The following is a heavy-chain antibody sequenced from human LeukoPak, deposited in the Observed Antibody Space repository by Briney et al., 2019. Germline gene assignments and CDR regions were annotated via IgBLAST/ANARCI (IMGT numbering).Heavy chain of an antibody. CDR1: GYTFTSYG. V-gene: IGHV1-18*01. Sequence: ASVKVSCKASGYTFTSYGFSWVRQAPGQGLEWVGWISAYNGNTNYAQKLQDRVTMTTDTSTSTAYMELRSLRSDDTAVYYFASHKDYGGYFHFDSWGQGTLVTVSS. CDR2: ISAYNGNT. J-gene: IGHJ4*02. D-gene: IGHD4/OR15-4a*01. CDR3: ASHKDYGGYFHFDS.